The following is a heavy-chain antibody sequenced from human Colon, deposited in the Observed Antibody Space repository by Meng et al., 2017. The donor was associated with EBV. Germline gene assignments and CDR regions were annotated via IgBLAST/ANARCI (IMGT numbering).Heavy chain of an antibody. CDR3: ARRFEGYSPDK. V-gene: IGHV4-39*07. D-gene: IGHD3-22*01. J-gene: IGHJ1*01. CDR2: VYYLGNT. Sequence: QLQVQGSGPGLWKPSEALSLTCTVSGDSISKSSYYWAWIRQPPGKGLEWIGSVYYLGNTYYNPSFKSRLTISIDTSKNQFSLRLRSVTAADTAVYYCARRFEGYSPDKWGQGTLVTVSS. CDR1: GDSISKSSYY.